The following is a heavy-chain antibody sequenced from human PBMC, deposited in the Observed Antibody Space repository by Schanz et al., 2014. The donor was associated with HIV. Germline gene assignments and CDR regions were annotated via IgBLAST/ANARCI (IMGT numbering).Heavy chain of an antibody. CDR1: GASFSGSY. Sequence: QVQLQQWGAGLLKPSETLSLTCAFYGASFSGSYWSWIRQSPGKGLEWIADINQSGRITYNPSLKSRVPISVDPSKNQFSLNLSSVTAADTAVYYCARTPYYFDYWGQGTLVTVSS. J-gene: IGHJ4*02. CDR3: ARTPYYFDY. V-gene: IGHV4-34*01. CDR2: INQSGRI.